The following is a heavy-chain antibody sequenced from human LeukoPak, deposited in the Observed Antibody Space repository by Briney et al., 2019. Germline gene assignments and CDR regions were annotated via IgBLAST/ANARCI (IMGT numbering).Heavy chain of an antibody. Sequence: SETLSLTCTVSGGSISSYYWSWIRQPAGKGLEWIGRIYTSGSTNYNPSLKSRVTMSVDTSKNQFSLKLSSVTAADTAVYYGASDLRVYGDYSYYYYYMDVWGKGTTVTVSS. J-gene: IGHJ6*03. CDR2: IYTSGST. V-gene: IGHV4-4*07. CDR1: GGSISSYY. CDR3: ASDLRVYGDYSYYYYYMDV. D-gene: IGHD4-17*01.